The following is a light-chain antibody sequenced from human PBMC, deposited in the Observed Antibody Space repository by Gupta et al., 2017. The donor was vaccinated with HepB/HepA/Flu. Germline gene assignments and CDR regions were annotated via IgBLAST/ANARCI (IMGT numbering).Light chain of an antibody. CDR2: SVS. J-gene: IGKJ3*01. Sequence: DIMLTQSPLSLPVTLGEPASISCRSSQRLLNSDGYAFLDWYQQKPGQSPQLLIYSVSNRAPGVPDRFTGSGSDTEFTLKINKVEAEDVAMYYCMQARRPPFTFGPGTKVDI. V-gene: IGKV2-28*01. CDR3: MQARRPPFT. CDR1: QRLLNSDGYAF.